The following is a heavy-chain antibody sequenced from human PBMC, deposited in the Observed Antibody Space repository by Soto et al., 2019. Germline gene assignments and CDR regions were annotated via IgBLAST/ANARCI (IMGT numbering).Heavy chain of an antibody. CDR3: ARDRWGGGRDMDV. J-gene: IGHJ6*02. Sequence: EVQLVESGGGLVQPGGSLRLYCAASGFTFSTYWIHWVRQAPGKGLVWVSRINSDGSSTNYADSVKGRFTISRDNAKNTLFLQMNSLRAEDTAVYYCARDRWGGGRDMDVWGQGTTVTVSS. CDR2: INSDGSST. D-gene: IGHD3-10*01. V-gene: IGHV3-74*01. CDR1: GFTFSTYW.